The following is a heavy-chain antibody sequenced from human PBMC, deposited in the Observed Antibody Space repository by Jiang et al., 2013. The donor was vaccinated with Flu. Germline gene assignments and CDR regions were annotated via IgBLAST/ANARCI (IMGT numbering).Heavy chain of an antibody. CDR2: ISAHNGNR. Sequence: GAEVKKPGASVKVSCKASGYTFISYDIIWVRQAPGQGLEWMGWISAHNGNRNYAQKFQGRVTMTTDTSTTTAYMELRSLRSDDTAVYYCARGGSYYGSGRWNYFDSWGQGTLVTVSS. CDR3: ARGGSYYGSGRWNYFDS. CDR1: GYTFISYD. J-gene: IGHJ4*02. V-gene: IGHV1-18*04. D-gene: IGHD3-10*01.